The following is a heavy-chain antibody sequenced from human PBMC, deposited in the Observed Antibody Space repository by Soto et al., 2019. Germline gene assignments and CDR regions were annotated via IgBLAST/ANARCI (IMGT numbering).Heavy chain of an antibody. V-gene: IGHV4-59*01. D-gene: IGHD3-10*01. J-gene: IGHJ6*02. CDR1: GVSISSYY. Sequence: SETLSLTCTVSGVSISSYYWSWIRQPPGKGLEWIGYIYYSGSTNYNPSLKSRVTISVDTSKNQFSLKLSSVTAADTAVYYCAREGVITMVRGVIGYDYGMDVWGQGTTVTVSS. CDR2: IYYSGST. CDR3: AREGVITMVRGVIGYDYGMDV.